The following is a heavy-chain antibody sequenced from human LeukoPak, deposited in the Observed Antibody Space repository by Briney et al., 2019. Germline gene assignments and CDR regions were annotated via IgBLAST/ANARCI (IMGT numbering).Heavy chain of an antibody. CDR1: GGSISSGSYY. CDR3: ARDLRSTLDY. D-gene: IGHD4-17*01. J-gene: IGHJ4*02. V-gene: IGHV4-61*02. Sequence: SQTLSLTCTVSGGSISSGSYYWSWIRQPAGKGLEWIGRIYTSGSTNYNPSLKSRVTISVDTSKNQFSLKLSSVTAADTAVYYCARDLRSTLDYWGQGTLVTVSS. CDR2: IYTSGST.